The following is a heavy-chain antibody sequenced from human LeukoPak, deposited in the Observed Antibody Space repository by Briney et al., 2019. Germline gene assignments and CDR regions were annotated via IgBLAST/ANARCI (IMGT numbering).Heavy chain of an antibody. Sequence: ASVKVSCKASGYTFTSYGISWVRQAPGQGLEWMGWISAYNGNTNYAQKLQGRVTMTTDTSTSTAYMELRSLRSDDTAVYYCARLECAWGRSTSCIWGQNYYYYMDVWGKGTTVTVSS. CDR1: GYTFTSYG. CDR2: ISAYNGNT. J-gene: IGHJ6*03. V-gene: IGHV1-18*01. D-gene: IGHD2-2*01. CDR3: ARLECAWGRSTSCIWGQNYYYYMDV.